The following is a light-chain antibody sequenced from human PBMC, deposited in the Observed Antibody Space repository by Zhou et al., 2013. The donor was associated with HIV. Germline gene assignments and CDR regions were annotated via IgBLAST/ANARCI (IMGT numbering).Light chain of an antibody. CDR2: AAS. V-gene: IGKV1-16*02. J-gene: IGKJ1*01. CDR3: QQYNSYWT. CDR1: QGISNY. Sequence: DIQMTQSPSSLSASVGDRVTITCRASQGISNYLAWYQQKPGKVPKLLIYAASTLQGGVPSKFSGSGSGTHFTLTISSLQPDDFATYYCQQYNSYWTFGQGTKVEI.